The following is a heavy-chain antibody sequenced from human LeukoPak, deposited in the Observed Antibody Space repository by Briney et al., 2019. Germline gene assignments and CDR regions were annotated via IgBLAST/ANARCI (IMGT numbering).Heavy chain of an antibody. D-gene: IGHD3-22*01. CDR3: ARVTGYIVEDYFDY. Sequence: SETLSLTCTVSGGSINSYYWSWIRQPPGKGLEWIGYIYYSGSTNYNPSLKSRVTISVDTSKNQFSLRLSSVTAADTAVYYCARVTGYIVEDYFDYWGQGTLVTVSS. CDR2: IYYSGST. J-gene: IGHJ4*02. CDR1: GGSINSYY. V-gene: IGHV4-59*01.